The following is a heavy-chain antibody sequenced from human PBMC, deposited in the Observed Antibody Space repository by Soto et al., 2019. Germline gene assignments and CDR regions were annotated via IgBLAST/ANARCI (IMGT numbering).Heavy chain of an antibody. J-gene: IGHJ6*03. CDR1: GGSFTSTNYF. Sequence: SETLSLTCTVSGGSFTSTNYFWGWIRQPPGKGLEWIGYMYYNGNTFYSPSLKSRVTMSVDTSKRQFSLKLSSVTAADTAVYYCARTRLSGSFPHYYYMDVWGKGTTVTVSS. V-gene: IGHV4-39*01. CDR3: ARTRLSGSFPHYYYMDV. D-gene: IGHD3-10*01. CDR2: MYYNGNT.